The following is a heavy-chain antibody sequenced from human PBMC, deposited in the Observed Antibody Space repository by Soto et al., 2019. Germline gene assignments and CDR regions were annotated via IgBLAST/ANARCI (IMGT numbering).Heavy chain of an antibody. J-gene: IGHJ4*02. CDR2: ISANGQGI. V-gene: IGHV3-23*01. CDR3: AKDRNYPRDQFHN. D-gene: IGHD1-7*01. CDR1: GFTFNNYA. Sequence: GGSLRLSCAASGFTFNNYAMSWVRQAPGKGLEWVSAISANGQGIYYADSVKGRFIISRDSSKNTVFLHMDSLTAEDTAVYYCAKDRNYPRDQFHNWGQGTLVTVS.